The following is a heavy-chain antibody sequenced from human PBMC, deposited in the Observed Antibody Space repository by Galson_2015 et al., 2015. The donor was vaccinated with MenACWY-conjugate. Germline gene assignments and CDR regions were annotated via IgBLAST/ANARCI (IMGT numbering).Heavy chain of an antibody. D-gene: IGHD5-24*01. CDR3: ATKGEMTTIIPYYFDY. J-gene: IGHJ4*02. CDR2: IYPGDSDT. V-gene: IGHV5-51*01. CDR1: GYSFTSYW. Sequence: QSGAEVKKPGESLKISCKGSGYSFTSYWIGWVRQMPGKGLEWMGIIYPGDSDTRYSPSFQGQVTISADKSISTAYLPWSSLKASYAAMDDCATKGEMTTIIPYYFDYWGQGTLVTVSS.